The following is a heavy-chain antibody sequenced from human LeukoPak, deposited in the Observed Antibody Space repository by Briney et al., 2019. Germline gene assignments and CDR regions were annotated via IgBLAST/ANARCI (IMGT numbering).Heavy chain of an antibody. D-gene: IGHD1-26*01. CDR1: GGTLNIYA. CDR2: IVPIFGTA. Sequence: ASVKVSCKASGGTLNIYAISWVRQAPGQGLEWMGGIVPIFGTANYAQKFQGRVTITADESTSTAYMELSSLISEDTAVYYSAREGLKWELLDWFDPWGQGTLVTVSS. V-gene: IGHV1-69*13. J-gene: IGHJ5*02. CDR3: AREGLKWELLDWFDP.